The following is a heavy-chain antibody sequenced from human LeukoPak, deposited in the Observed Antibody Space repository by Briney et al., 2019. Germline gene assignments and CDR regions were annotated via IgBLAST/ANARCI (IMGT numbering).Heavy chain of an antibody. CDR3: ARAPVGMYSSSWSPFDY. Sequence: SETLSLTCAAYGGSFSGYYWSWIRQPPGKGLEWIGEINHSGSTNYNPSLKSRVTISVDTSKNQFSLKLSSVTAADTAVYYCARAPVGMYSSSWSPFDYWGQGTLVTVSS. V-gene: IGHV4-34*01. CDR2: INHSGST. CDR1: GGSFSGYY. D-gene: IGHD6-13*01. J-gene: IGHJ4*02.